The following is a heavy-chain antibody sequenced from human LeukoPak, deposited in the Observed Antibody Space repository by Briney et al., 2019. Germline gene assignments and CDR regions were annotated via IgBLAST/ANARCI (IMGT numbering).Heavy chain of an antibody. V-gene: IGHV1-18*01. CDR1: GYTFTTYG. Sequence: GASVKVSCKASGYTFTTYGISWVRQAPGQGLEWMGWISPYNGDTNYAQKLQGRVTMTTDTSTSTAYMELRSLRADHTAVYFCARGPSFSNSLYYYYYYMDVWAKGTAVTVSS. CDR2: ISPYNGDT. D-gene: IGHD4-11*01. J-gene: IGHJ6*03. CDR3: ARGPSFSNSLYYYYYYMDV.